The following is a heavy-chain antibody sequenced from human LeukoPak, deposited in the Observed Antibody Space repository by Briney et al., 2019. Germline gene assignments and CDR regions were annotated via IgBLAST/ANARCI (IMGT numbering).Heavy chain of an antibody. V-gene: IGHV3-7*01. CDR2: IQQDGSEK. CDR1: GFTFSSYW. D-gene: IGHD1-14*01. Sequence: AGGSLRLSWAPFGFTFSSYWMSWVRQAPGKRLEWVANIQQDGSEKYYLDSVKGRFTISRDNAKNSLYLQMNSLRAEDTAVYYCARRWVSGSNFDYWGQGTLVTVSS. CDR3: ARRWVSGSNFDY. J-gene: IGHJ4*02.